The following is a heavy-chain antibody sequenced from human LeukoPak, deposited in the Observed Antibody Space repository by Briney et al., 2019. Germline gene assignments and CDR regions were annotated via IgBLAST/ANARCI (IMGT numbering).Heavy chain of an antibody. V-gene: IGHV3-48*03. CDR3: ARDIKGQYQDAFDI. CDR1: ELTFSSYE. CDR2: ISSSGSNI. J-gene: IGHJ3*02. D-gene: IGHD2-2*01. Sequence: PGGPLRLSCAAPELTFSSYEMNWVRKAPGKGLEWVSYISSSGSNIKYADSVKGRFTISRGNAKNSVYLQMNSLRAEDTAVYYCARDIKGQYQDAFDIWGQGTMVTVSS.